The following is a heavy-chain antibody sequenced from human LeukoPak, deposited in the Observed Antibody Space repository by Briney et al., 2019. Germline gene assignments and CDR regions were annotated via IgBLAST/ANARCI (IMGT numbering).Heavy chain of an antibody. J-gene: IGHJ6*03. CDR3: ARCIRYYYDSSGYYPCYMDV. V-gene: IGHV1-69*05. Sequence: SVKVSCKASRCTFSSYAISWVRQAPGQGLDWMGRIIPILGTANYAQRFQGRITITTDDSTSTAYMELSSLRSEDTAVYYCARCIRYYYDSSGYYPCYMDVWGKGTTVTVSS. D-gene: IGHD3-22*01. CDR1: RCTFSSYA. CDR2: IIPILGTA.